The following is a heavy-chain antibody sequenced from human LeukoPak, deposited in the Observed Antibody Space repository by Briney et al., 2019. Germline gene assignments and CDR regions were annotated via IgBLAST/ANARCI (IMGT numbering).Heavy chain of an antibody. V-gene: IGHV3-33*01. CDR1: GFSFSTYA. J-gene: IGHJ4*02. Sequence: RGSLRLSCAASGFSFSTYAMHWVRQAPGKGLEWVALIWHDTRHTFYTDSVKGRFTISRDNSKNTVYLQMNSRGGEDTAVYYCAGEIFGSGSYPDYWGQGTLVTVSS. CDR2: IWHDTRHT. CDR3: AGEIFGSGSYPDY. D-gene: IGHD3-10*01.